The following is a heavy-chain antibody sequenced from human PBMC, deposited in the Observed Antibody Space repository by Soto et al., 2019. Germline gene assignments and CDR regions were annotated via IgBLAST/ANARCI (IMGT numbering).Heavy chain of an antibody. D-gene: IGHD1-26*01. CDR3: ARSSGGNFGIIIEGTNWFAP. CDR1: RDTFTSYY. Sequence: GAAVKFSCKAPRDTFTSYYINWVRQAPGQGLEWMGVINPHGGSTAYAQKFKGRVTLTRDTSASTVYMEVSSLTSEDTAMYYCARSSGGNFGIIIEGTNWFAPRGQGTVVT. V-gene: IGHV1-46*01. CDR2: INPHGGST. J-gene: IGHJ5*02.